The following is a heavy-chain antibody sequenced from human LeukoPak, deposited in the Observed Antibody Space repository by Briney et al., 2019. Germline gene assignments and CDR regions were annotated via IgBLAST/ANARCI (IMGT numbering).Heavy chain of an antibody. CDR1: GGSISSTFYY. J-gene: IGHJ4*02. CDR2: INYSGST. Sequence: PSETLSLTCTVSGGSISSTFYYWGWIRQPPGKGLEWIGSINYSGSTYYNPSLKSRVTISVDTSKNQFSLKLNSVTAADTAVYYCASISSGYYYYFDYWGQGTLVTVSS. CDR3: ASISSGYYYYFDY. D-gene: IGHD3-22*01. V-gene: IGHV4-39*07.